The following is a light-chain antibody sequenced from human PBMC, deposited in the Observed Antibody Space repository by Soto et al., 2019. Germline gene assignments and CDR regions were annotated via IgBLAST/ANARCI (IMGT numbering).Light chain of an antibody. V-gene: IGKV1-5*01. J-gene: IGKJ1*01. Sequence: DIEMTQSPSTLSASVGDRVTITCRASQSISSWLAWYKQKPGKAPKLLIYDASSLESGVPSRLSGSGSGTEFPLTISSLKPDDFATYYCQQYNSYSQFGQGTKVDIK. CDR3: QQYNSYSQ. CDR2: DAS. CDR1: QSISSW.